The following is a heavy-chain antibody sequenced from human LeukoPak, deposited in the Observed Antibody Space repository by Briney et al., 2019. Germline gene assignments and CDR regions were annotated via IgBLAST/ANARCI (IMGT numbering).Heavy chain of an antibody. CDR2: ISGSGGST. Sequence: GGSLRLSCAASGFTFDDYGMSWVRQAPGKGLEWVSAISGSGGSTYYADSVKGRFTISRDNSKNTLYLQMNSLRAEDTAVYYCAKAPQVGAGNYWGQGTLVTVSS. CDR1: GFTFDDYG. V-gene: IGHV3-23*01. CDR3: AKAPQVGAGNY. J-gene: IGHJ4*02. D-gene: IGHD1-26*01.